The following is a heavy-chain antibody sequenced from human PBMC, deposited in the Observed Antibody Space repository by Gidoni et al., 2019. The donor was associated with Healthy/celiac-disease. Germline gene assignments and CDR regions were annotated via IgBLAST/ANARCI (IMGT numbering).Heavy chain of an antibody. CDR1: GYTFNSYG. Sequence: VQLVQSGAEVKTPAASVKVPCKASGYTFNSYGTRWVRQAPGQVLAWMGWISAYNGNTNYAQKLQGRVTMTTDTSTSTAYMELRSLRSDDTAVYYCARSRDLTTVTDFDYWGQGTLVTVSS. CDR3: ARSRDLTTVTDFDY. J-gene: IGHJ4*02. CDR2: ISAYNGNT. V-gene: IGHV1-18*01. D-gene: IGHD4-17*01.